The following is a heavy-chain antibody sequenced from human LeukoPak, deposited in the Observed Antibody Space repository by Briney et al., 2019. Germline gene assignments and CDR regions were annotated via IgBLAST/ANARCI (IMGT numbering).Heavy chain of an antibody. V-gene: IGHV1-8*01. CDR2: MNPNSGNT. D-gene: IGHD3-10*01. J-gene: IGHJ5*02. CDR1: GYTFTSYD. CDR3: ARGRGLLWFGELSGWFDP. Sequence: ASVTVSCRASGYTFTSYDINWVRQPAGQGLEWMGWMNPNSGNTGYAQKFQGRVTMTRNTSISTAYMELSSLRSEDTAVYYCARGRGLLWFGELSGWFDPWGQGTLVTVSS.